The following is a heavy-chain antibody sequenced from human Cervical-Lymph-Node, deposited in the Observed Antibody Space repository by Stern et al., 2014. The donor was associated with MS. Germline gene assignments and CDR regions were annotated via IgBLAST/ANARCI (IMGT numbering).Heavy chain of an antibody. Sequence: QVQLVQSGAEVTKPGSSVKVSCKASGGTFSKFPSSWVRQAPGQGLEWMGGIFPVFVTPTSAQELRCSVTITADVSTSTVYMELSSLRSDDTAVYSCALISEPTDRWYSLGYDLWGQGTLVTVSS. CDR2: IFPVFVTP. D-gene: IGHD6-13*01. V-gene: IGHV1-69*01. CDR1: GGTFSKFP. J-gene: IGHJ5*02. CDR3: ALISEPTDRWYSLGYDL.